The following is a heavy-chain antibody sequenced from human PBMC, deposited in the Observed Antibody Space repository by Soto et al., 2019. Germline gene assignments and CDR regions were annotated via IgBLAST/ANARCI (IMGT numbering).Heavy chain of an antibody. J-gene: IGHJ4*02. CDR1: GGSISSGGYY. Sequence: SEILSLTCTVSGGSISSGGYYWSWIRQHPGKGLEWIGYIYYSGSTYYNPSLKSRVTISVDTSKNQFSLKLSSVTAADTAVYYCARGARSRFYYDILTGHFDYWGQGTLVTVSS. CDR3: ARGARSRFYYDILTGHFDY. CDR2: IYYSGST. D-gene: IGHD3-9*01. V-gene: IGHV4-31*03.